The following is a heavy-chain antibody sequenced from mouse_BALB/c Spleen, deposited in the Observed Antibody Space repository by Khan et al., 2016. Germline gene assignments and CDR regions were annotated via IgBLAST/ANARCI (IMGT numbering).Heavy chain of an antibody. CDR2: IWAGGST. CDR1: GFSLTNSG. CDR3: ARDDQDFDACFAS. Sequence: QVQLQQSGPGLVAPSQSLSITCTVSGFSLTNSGVHWVRQPPRKGLDWLGVIWAGGSTDYNSALMSSLSITRDTTQNQVFLKMNSLQTDDTAMYXCARDDQDFDACFASWGQGTLVTVSA. V-gene: IGHV2-9*02. J-gene: IGHJ3*01.